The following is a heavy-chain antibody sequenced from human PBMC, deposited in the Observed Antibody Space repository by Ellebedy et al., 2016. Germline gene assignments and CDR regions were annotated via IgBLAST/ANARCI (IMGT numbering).Heavy chain of an antibody. CDR1: GGSISGYY. CDR2: VHYTGNT. Sequence: SETLSLTCTVSGGSISGYYWSWIRQPPGKGLEWIGYVHYTGNTNYNRPLRRRVSISVDTSKNQFSLRLSSVTAADTAVYYCARSDYGSGRTLSRFHYWGQGTPVTVSS. CDR3: ARSDYGSGRTLSRFHY. D-gene: IGHD3-10*01. J-gene: IGHJ4*02. V-gene: IGHV4-59*08.